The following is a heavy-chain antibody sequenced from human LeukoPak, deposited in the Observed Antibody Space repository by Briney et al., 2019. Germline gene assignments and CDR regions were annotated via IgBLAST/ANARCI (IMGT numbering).Heavy chain of an antibody. CDR3: ARGQLVRGRAHDY. CDR2: IYYSGST. Sequence: SETLSLTCTVSGGSISSYYWSWIRQPPGKGLEWIGYIYYSGSTNYSPSLKSRVTISVDTSKNQFSLKLSSVTAADTAVYYCARGQLVRGRAHDYWGQGTLVTVSS. J-gene: IGHJ4*02. V-gene: IGHV4-59*01. D-gene: IGHD3-10*01. CDR1: GGSISSYY.